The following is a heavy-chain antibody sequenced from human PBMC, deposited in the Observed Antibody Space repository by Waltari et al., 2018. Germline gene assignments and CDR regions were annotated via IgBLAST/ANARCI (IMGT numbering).Heavy chain of an antibody. CDR1: GGSRSGHH. Sequence: QVQLQQWGAGLLKPAEALSLTCAVYGGSRSGHHWIWIRQPPGKGLEWFGEINHSGSTIYNPSLKNRVTISVDTSKNQFYLKLSSVTAADTAVYYCARAIGFWSGFPNYYYCYYMDVWDKGTTVTVSS. CDR3: ARAIGFWSGFPNYYYCYYMDV. D-gene: IGHD3-3*01. J-gene: IGHJ6*03. V-gene: IGHV4-34*01. CDR2: INHSGST.